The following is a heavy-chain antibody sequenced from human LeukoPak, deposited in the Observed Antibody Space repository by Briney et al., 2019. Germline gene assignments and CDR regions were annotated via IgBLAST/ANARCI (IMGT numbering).Heavy chain of an antibody. J-gene: IGHJ4*02. D-gene: IGHD5-24*01. Sequence: SGTLSLTCAVSGGSISSSNWWSWVCQPPGKGLEWIGEIYHSGSTNYNPSLKSRVTISVDKSKNQFSLKLSSVTAADTAVYYCASRRDGYNKYYFDYWGQGTLVTVSS. CDR2: IYHSGST. V-gene: IGHV4-4*02. CDR1: GGSISSSNW. CDR3: ASRRDGYNKYYFDY.